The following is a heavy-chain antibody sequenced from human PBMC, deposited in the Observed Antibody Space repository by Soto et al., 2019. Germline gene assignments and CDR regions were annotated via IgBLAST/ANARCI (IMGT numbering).Heavy chain of an antibody. CDR2: IRSKASGGTA. Sequence: GGSLRLSCTAAGFTFGDYAMSWVRQAPGKGLEWVGFIRSKASGGTAEYAASVKGRFTFSRDGSKSIAYLQMNSLKTEDTAIYYCTRDQPITPWGQGTMVTVSS. J-gene: IGHJ3*01. D-gene: IGHD3-10*01. V-gene: IGHV3-49*04. CDR3: TRDQPITP. CDR1: GFTFGDYA.